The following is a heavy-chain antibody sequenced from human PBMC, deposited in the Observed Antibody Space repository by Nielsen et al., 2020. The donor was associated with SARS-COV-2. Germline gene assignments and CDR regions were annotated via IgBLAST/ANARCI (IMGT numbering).Heavy chain of an antibody. V-gene: IGHV3-9*01. CDR3: AKGSSSSDWYFDL. Sequence: SLKISCAASGFTFDDYAMHWVRQAPGKGLEWVSGISWNSGSIGYADSVKGRFTISRDNAKNSLYLQMNSLRAEDTALYYCAKGSSSSDWYFDLWGRGTLVTVSS. D-gene: IGHD6-6*01. CDR2: ISWNSGSI. J-gene: IGHJ2*01. CDR1: GFTFDDYA.